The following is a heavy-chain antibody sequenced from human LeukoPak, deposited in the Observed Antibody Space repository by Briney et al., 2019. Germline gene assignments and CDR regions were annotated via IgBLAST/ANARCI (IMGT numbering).Heavy chain of an antibody. CDR1: GGSFSGYY. CDR2: VHYSGSA. J-gene: IGHJ6*02. D-gene: IGHD4-11*01. CDR3: ARISGATITTFYGMDV. V-gene: IGHV4-59*01. Sequence: PSETLSLTCTVSGGSFSGYYWSWIRQPPGKGLDWIGHVHYSGSANYNPSLKSRVTISMDTSKNQFSPTLSSVTAVDTAVYYCARISGATITTFYGMDVWGQGTTVTVS.